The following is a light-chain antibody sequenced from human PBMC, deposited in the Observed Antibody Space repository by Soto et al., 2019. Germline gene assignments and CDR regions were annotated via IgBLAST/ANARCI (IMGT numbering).Light chain of an antibody. J-gene: IGKJ2*01. CDR2: DAS. CDR1: QSVSSSY. CDR3: QQYGSSSYT. Sequence: EIVLTQSPGTLSLSPGERATLSCRASQSVSSSYLAWYQQKPGQAPRLLIYDASSRATGIPDRFSGSGPGTDFTLTISRLEPEDFAVYYCQQYGSSSYTFGQGTKLEIK. V-gene: IGKV3-20*01.